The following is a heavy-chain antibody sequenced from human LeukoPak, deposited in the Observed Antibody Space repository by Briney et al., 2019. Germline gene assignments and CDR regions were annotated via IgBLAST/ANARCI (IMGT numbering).Heavy chain of an antibody. J-gene: IGHJ4*02. CDR3: ASIPGGFGELLLNGQVIFDY. V-gene: IGHV3-30*04. D-gene: IGHD3-10*01. CDR2: ISYDGSNK. Sequence: GRSLRLSFAASGFTYSSYAMHWVRQAPGKGLDWVAVISYDGSNKYYVDSVKGRFTIFRDNSKNTLYLQMNSLRAEDTAVYNGASIPGGFGELLLNGQVIFDYWGQGTLVTVSS. CDR1: GFTYSSYA.